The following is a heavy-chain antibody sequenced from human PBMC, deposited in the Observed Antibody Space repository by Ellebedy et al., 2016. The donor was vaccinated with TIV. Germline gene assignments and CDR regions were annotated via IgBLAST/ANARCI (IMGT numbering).Heavy chain of an antibody. Sequence: ASVKVSCKASGYTFTSYGISWVRQAPGQGLEWMGWINPNSGGTNYAQKFQGWVTMTRDTSISTAYMELSRLRSDDTAVYYCAAGYSSGWYVEDWGQGTLVTVSS. CDR2: INPNSGGT. CDR1: GYTFTSYG. V-gene: IGHV1-2*04. D-gene: IGHD6-19*01. J-gene: IGHJ4*02. CDR3: AAGYSSGWYVED.